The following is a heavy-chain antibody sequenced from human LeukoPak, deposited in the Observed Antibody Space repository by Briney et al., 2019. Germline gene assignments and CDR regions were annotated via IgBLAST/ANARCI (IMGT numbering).Heavy chain of an antibody. CDR2: IIPIFGTA. D-gene: IGHD3-16*02. CDR3: ATGLWELSDFDY. V-gene: IGHV1-69*13. J-gene: IGHJ4*02. Sequence: ASVKVSCKASGGTFSSYAISWVRQAPGQGLEWMGGIIPIFGTANYAQKFQGRVTITADESTSTAYMELSRLRSEDTAVYYCATGLWELSDFDYWGQGTLVTVSS. CDR1: GGTFSSYA.